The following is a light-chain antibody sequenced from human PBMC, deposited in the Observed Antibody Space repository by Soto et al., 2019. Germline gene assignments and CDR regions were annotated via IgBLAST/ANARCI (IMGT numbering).Light chain of an antibody. J-gene: IGKJ1*01. CDR1: QSVSSTY. Sequence: EIVLTQSPGTLSLSPGERATLSCRASQSVSSTYLAWYQQKPGQAPRLLIYGASIRATGIPDRFSGSGSGTDFTLTISRLEPEDFAVYYCQHYGSSRWTFGQGTRVDI. CDR2: GAS. V-gene: IGKV3-20*01. CDR3: QHYGSSRWT.